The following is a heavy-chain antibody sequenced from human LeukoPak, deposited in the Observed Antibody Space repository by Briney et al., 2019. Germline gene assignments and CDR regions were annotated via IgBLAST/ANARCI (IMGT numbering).Heavy chain of an antibody. V-gene: IGHV3-64D*08. J-gene: IGHJ4*02. CDR2: IRSNGGST. Sequence: PGGSLRLSCSASGFTFSSYAMHWVRQAPGKGLEYVSGIRSNGGSTYYADSVKGRFTISRDNSKNILYLQMSSLRPEDTAVYYCAKARVGATSYFDSWGQGTVVTVS. CDR3: AKARVGATSYFDS. D-gene: IGHD1-26*01. CDR1: GFTFSSYA.